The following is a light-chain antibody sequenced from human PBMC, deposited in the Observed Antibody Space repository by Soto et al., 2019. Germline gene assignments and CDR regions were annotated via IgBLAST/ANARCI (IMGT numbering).Light chain of an antibody. CDR1: QSVSSN. CDR2: GAS. V-gene: IGKV3-15*01. CDR3: QQFSNWPPT. Sequence: EIVMTQSPATLSVSPGERATLSCRASQSVSSNLAWYQQRPGQAPRLLVFGASTRATGIPARFSGSGSGTDFTLTISSLQSEDFAVYYCQQFSNWPPTFGGGTKVEIK. J-gene: IGKJ4*01.